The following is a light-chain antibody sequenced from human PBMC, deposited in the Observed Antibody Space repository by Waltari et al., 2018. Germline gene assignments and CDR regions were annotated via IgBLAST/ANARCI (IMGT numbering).Light chain of an antibody. CDR2: GDS. J-gene: IGKJ2*01. Sequence: EIVLTQSPGTLSLSPGDRATLSCRASQSFSSSFLAWYQQKPGQAPRLLIYGDSSRATGIPDKVSGGGSGTDYTPTISRLEAEDFAVYYCQQYGGSPPYTFGQGTKLEI. CDR1: QSFSSSF. CDR3: QQYGGSPPYT. V-gene: IGKV3-20*01.